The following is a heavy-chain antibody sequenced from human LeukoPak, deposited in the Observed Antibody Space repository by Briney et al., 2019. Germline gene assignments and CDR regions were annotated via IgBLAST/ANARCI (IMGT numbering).Heavy chain of an antibody. CDR3: ARASDDSSGYYDY. V-gene: IGHV4-59*01. CDR2: IYYSGST. J-gene: IGHJ4*02. D-gene: IGHD3-22*01. CDR1: GGSISSYY. Sequence: SETLSLICTVSGGSISSYYWSWIRQPPGKGLEWIGYIYYSGSTNYNPSLKSRVTISVDTSKNQFSLKLRSVTAADTAVYYCARASDDSSGYYDYWGQGTLVTVSS.